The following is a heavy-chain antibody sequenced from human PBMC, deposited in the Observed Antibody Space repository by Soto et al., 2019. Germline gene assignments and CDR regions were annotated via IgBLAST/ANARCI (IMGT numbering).Heavy chain of an antibody. D-gene: IGHD6-13*01. CDR1: GGTFSSYA. CDR2: IIPIFGTA. Sequence: PVKVSCKASGGTFSSYAISWVRQAPGQGLEWMGGIIPIFGTANYAQKFQGRVTITADESTSTAYMELSSLRSEDTAVYYCARLVLDSFVLYTDIYYGMDVWCQGITVNVS. V-gene: IGHV1-69*13. CDR3: ARLVLDSFVLYTDIYYGMDV. J-gene: IGHJ6*02.